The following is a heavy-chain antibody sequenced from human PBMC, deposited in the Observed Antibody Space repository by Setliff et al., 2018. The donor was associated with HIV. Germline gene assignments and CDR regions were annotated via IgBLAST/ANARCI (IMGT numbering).Heavy chain of an antibody. CDR2: IIHSGGT. D-gene: IGHD3-22*01. CDR1: GGSFSGYY. Sequence: KTSETLSLTCAVYGGSFSGYYWTWIRQPPGRGLEWIGEIIHSGGTNYNRSLKSRVTISVDTSKNQFSLNLSSVTAADTAVYYCVKHFWTDYYDWRDTGAFDLWGQGTMVTVSS. V-gene: IGHV4-34*12. CDR3: VKHFWTDYYDWRDTGAFDL. J-gene: IGHJ3*01.